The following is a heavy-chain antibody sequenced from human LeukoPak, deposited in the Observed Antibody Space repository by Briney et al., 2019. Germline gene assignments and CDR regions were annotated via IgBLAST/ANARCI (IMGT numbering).Heavy chain of an antibody. J-gene: IGHJ4*02. CDR2: ISGSGGST. CDR1: GFTFSSYA. Sequence: GGSLRLSCAASGFTFSSYAMSWVRQAPGKGLEWVSVISGSGGSTSYADSVKGRFTISRDNAKNSLYLQMNSLRAEDTAMYYCARDYCSGGSCNSLNCDHWGQGTLVTVSS. CDR3: ARDYCSGGSCNSLNCDH. V-gene: IGHV3-23*01. D-gene: IGHD2-15*01.